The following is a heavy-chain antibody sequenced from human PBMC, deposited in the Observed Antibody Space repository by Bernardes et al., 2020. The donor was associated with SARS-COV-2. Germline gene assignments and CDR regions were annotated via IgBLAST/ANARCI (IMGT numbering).Heavy chain of an antibody. CDR2: ISGYGVNT. V-gene: IGHV1-18*01. Sequence: ASVKVSCQASGNPFTTYALIWVRQAPGQGLEWMGWISGYGVNTNYAQKFQGRVTMTTDTSTNTAYMELRSLRSDDTAVYYCVSVTWSQHDGFDVWGQGTVVTVSS. CDR3: VSVTWSQHDGFDV. D-gene: IGHD1-26*01. CDR1: GNPFTTYA. J-gene: IGHJ3*01.